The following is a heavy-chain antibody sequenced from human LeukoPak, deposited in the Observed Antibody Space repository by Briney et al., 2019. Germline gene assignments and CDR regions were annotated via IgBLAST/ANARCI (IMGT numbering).Heavy chain of an antibody. CDR1: GFTFSSYA. Sequence: GGSLRLSCAASGFTFSSYAMSWVRQAPGKGLEWVSAISGSGGSTYCADSVKGQFTISRDNSKNTLYLQMNSLRAEDTAVYYCAKAGYGSGSYYTLSHFDYWGQGTLVTVSS. V-gene: IGHV3-23*01. CDR2: ISGSGGST. D-gene: IGHD3-10*01. J-gene: IGHJ4*02. CDR3: AKAGYGSGSYYTLSHFDY.